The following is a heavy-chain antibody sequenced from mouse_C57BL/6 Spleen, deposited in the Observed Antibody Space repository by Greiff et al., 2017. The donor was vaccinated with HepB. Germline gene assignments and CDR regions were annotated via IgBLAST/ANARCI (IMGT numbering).Heavy chain of an antibody. Sequence: QVQLQQPGAELVKPGASVKLSCKASGYTFTSYWMHWVKQRPGRGLEWIGRFDPNSGGTKYNEKFKSKATLTVDKPSSTAYMQLSSLTSEDSAVYFCARRAGDYDGFAYWGQGTLVTVSA. J-gene: IGHJ3*01. V-gene: IGHV1-62-3*01. CDR3: ARRAGDYDGFAY. CDR1: GYTFTSYW. CDR2: FDPNSGGT. D-gene: IGHD2-3*01.